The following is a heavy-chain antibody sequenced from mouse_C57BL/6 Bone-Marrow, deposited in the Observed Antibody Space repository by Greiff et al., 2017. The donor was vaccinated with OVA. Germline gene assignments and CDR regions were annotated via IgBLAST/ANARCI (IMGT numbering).Heavy chain of an antibody. Sequence: VQLQQSGAELVRPGASVKLSCTASGFNFKDDYMHWVKQRPEQGLEWIGWIDPENGDTEYASKFQGKATITADTSSNPAYLQLSSLTAEDTAVYDWTDLYGFDYWGQGTLVTVSA. CDR1: GFNFKDDY. V-gene: IGHV14-4*01. J-gene: IGHJ3*01. CDR2: IDPENGDT. CDR3: TDLYGFDY. D-gene: IGHD1-1*01.